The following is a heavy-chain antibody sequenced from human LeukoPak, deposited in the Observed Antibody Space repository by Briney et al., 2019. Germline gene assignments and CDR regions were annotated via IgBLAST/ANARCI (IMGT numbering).Heavy chain of an antibody. V-gene: IGHV3-23*01. CDR2: ISGSGGGT. CDR3: AKVWSQGDAFDI. J-gene: IGHJ3*02. Sequence: PGGSLRLSCAASGFTFSSFAMSWVRQAPGKGLEWVSAISGSGGGTYYADSVKGRFTLSRDNSKNTLYLQMNSLRAEDTAVYYCAKVWSQGDAFDIWGQGTMVTVSS. CDR1: GFTFSSFA. D-gene: IGHD3-3*01.